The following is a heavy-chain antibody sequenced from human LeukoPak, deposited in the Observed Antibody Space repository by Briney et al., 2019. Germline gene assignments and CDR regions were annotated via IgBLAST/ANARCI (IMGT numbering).Heavy chain of an antibody. D-gene: IGHD3-10*01. CDR3: AKADDRFGELFTSGIDFDY. J-gene: IGHJ4*02. CDR1: GFTFSSYG. V-gene: IGHV3-30*02. CDR2: IRYDGSNE. Sequence: GGSLRLSCAASGFTFSSYGMHWVRQAPGKGLEWVSFIRYDGSNEYYADSVKGRFTISRDNSKNTLYLQMNSLRAEDTAVYYCAKADDRFGELFTSGIDFDYWGQGTLVTVSS.